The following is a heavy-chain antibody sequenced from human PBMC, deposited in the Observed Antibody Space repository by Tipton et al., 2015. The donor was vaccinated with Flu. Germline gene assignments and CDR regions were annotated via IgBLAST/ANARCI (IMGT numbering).Heavy chain of an antibody. CDR2: IGTTSGSI. Sequence: SLRLSCAGSGFTFNSYTINWVRQAPGEGLEWLSSIGTTSGSIFYGDSVKGRFTISRDSVKNSVDLQMNSLTVEDAAVYYCARAGSGWYELDFWGQGTLVTVSS. V-gene: IGHV3-21*01. D-gene: IGHD6-13*01. CDR1: GFTFNSYT. J-gene: IGHJ4*02. CDR3: ARAGSGWYELDF.